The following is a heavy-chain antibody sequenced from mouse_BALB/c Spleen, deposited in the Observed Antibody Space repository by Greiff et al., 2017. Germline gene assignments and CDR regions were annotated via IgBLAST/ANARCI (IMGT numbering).Heavy chain of an antibody. D-gene: IGHD2-14*01. V-gene: IGHV1S22*01. CDR2: IYPGSGST. J-gene: IGHJ4*01. CDR1: GYTFTSYW. CDR3: TRGGVRRSYYAMDY. Sequence: LQQPGSELVRPGASVKLSCKASGYTFTSYWMHWVKQRHGQGLEWIGNIYPGSGSTNYDEKFKSKGTLTVDTSSSTAYMHLSSLTSEDSAVYSCTRGGVRRSYYAMDYWGQGTSVTVSS.